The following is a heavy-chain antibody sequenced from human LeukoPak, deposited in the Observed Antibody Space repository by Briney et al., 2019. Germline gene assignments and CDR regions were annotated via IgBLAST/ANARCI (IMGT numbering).Heavy chain of an antibody. D-gene: IGHD2-15*01. CDR3: ATSVVAATHSLFDP. V-gene: IGHV1-2*02. J-gene: IGHJ5*02. CDR1: GYTFTGYF. CDR2: INPDSGGT. Sequence: ASVKVSCKTSGYTFTGYFIHWVRQAPGQGLEWMGWINPDSGGTNFAQKFQGRVTVSRDTSISTAYMELSSLRSEDTAVYYCATSVVAATHSLFDPWGQGTLVTVSS.